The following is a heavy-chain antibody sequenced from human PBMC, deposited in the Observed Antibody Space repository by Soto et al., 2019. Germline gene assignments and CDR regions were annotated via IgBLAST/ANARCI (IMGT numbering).Heavy chain of an antibody. V-gene: IGHV1-69*01. CDR1: GGTFSKDA. CDR2: LIPVFGSP. J-gene: IGHJ6*02. D-gene: IGHD5-18*01. CDR3: TRVLGYTFEPGKTRYYAMDV. Sequence: QVKLVQSGAEVKKPGSSVTVSCKTSGGTFSKDAINWMRQAPGQGLEWMGLLIPVFGSPIYAQKFQGRIRITADESTSTAFMDLSSLRSEDTAVYYCTRVLGYTFEPGKTRYYAMDVWGQGTTVSVSS.